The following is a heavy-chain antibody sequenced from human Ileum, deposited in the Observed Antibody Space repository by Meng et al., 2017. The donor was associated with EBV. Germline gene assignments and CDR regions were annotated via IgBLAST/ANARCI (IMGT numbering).Heavy chain of an antibody. J-gene: IGHJ4*02. CDR2: IYRSGSS. CDR1: GYSNRKSDHY. D-gene: IGHD3-10*01. CDR3: ARDPAYPRGLFDS. V-gene: IGHV4-39*07. Sequence: HLQLPGLGRGLLCPSETLSPPLSVAGYSNRKSDHYCNRFRRSPGKCLEWIASIYRSGSSYFDPSLKSRVSLSLDTSKNQFSLKLSSVTAADTALYYCARDPAYPRGLFDSWGQGILVTVSS.